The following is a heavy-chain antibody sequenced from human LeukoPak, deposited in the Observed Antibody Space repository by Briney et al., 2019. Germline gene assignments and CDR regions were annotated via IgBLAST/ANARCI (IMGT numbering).Heavy chain of an antibody. CDR1: GGSISSYY. J-gene: IGHJ3*02. CDR3: ARGITMVRGVMPSDAFDI. Sequence: SETLSLTCTVSGGSISSYYWSWIRQPPGKGLEWIGYIYYNGSTNYNPSLKSRVTISVDTSKNQFSLKLSSVTAADTAVYYCARGITMVRGVMPSDAFDIWGQGTMVTVSS. V-gene: IGHV4-59*01. CDR2: IYYNGST. D-gene: IGHD3-10*01.